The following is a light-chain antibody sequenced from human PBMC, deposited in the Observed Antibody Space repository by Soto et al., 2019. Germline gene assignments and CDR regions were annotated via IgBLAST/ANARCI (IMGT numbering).Light chain of an antibody. Sequence: DIVLTQSPGTLSLSPGERATLSCRTSQSVSSIYLAWYQQKPGQAPRPLIYGASSRATGIPDRFSGSGSGTDFTLTISRLEPEDFAVYFCQQYGSSSWTFGQGTKVEIK. V-gene: IGKV3-20*01. CDR2: GAS. CDR3: QQYGSSSWT. J-gene: IGKJ1*01. CDR1: QSVSSIY.